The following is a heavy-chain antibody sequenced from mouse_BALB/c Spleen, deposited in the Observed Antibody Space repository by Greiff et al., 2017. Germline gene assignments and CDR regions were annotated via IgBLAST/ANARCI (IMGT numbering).Heavy chain of an antibody. CDR1: GYTFTDYN. CDR2: IYPYNGGT. Sequence: EVQVVESGPELVKPGASVKISCKASGYTFTDYNMHWVKQSHGKSLEWIGYIYPYNGGTGYNQKFKSKATLTVDNSSSTAYMELRSLTSEDSAVYYCATSYYGNYEGYFDVWGAGTTVTVSS. V-gene: IGHV1S29*02. J-gene: IGHJ1*01. CDR3: ATSYYGNYEGYFDV. D-gene: IGHD2-10*01.